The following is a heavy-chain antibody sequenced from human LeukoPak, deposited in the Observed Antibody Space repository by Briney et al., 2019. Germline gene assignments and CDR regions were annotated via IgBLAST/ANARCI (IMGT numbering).Heavy chain of an antibody. J-gene: IGHJ5*02. V-gene: IGHV4-4*02. Sequence: PSGTLSLTCAVSGGSISSSNWWSWVRQPPGKGLEWIGEIYHSGSTNYNPSLKSRVTISVDKSKNQFSLKLSSVTAADTAMYYCAREVEYGGKIPTDWFDPWGQGTLVTVSS. CDR1: GGSISSSNW. CDR2: IYHSGST. CDR3: AREVEYGGKIPTDWFDP. D-gene: IGHD4-23*01.